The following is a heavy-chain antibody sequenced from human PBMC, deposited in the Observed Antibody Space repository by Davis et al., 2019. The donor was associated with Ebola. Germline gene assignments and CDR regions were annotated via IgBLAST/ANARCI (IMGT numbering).Heavy chain of an antibody. CDR1: GGSFSGYY. Sequence: GSLRLSCAVYGGSFSGYYWSWIRQPPGKGLEWIGEINHSGSTYYNPSLKSRVTISVDTSKNQFSLKLSSVTAADTAVYYCARHAGDYLWYSGYYYGMDVWGQGTTVTVSS. J-gene: IGHJ6*02. D-gene: IGHD4-17*01. V-gene: IGHV4-34*01. CDR3: ARHAGDYLWYSGYYYGMDV. CDR2: INHSGST.